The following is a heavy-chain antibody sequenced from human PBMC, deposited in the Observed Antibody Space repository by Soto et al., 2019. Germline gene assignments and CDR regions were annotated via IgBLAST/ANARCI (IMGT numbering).Heavy chain of an antibody. V-gene: IGHV4-39*01. J-gene: IGHJ4*02. CDR2: IYYSGST. Sequence: SETLSLTCTVSGGSISSSSYYWGWIRQPPGKGLEWIGSIYYSGSTYYNPSLKSRVTISVDTSKNQFSLKLSSVTAADTAVYYCARGSSYDYVWGSYRHPIDYWGQGTLVTVSS. CDR3: ARGSSYDYVWGSYRHPIDY. CDR1: GGSISSSSYY. D-gene: IGHD3-16*02.